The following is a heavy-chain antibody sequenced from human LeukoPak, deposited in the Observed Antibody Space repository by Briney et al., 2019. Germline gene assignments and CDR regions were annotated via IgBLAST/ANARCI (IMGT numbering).Heavy chain of an antibody. D-gene: IGHD6-19*01. CDR1: GFTVSSNY. V-gene: IGHV3-53*01. J-gene: IGHJ4*02. Sequence: GGSLRLSCAASGFTVSSNYMSWVRQAPGKGLEWVSVIYSGGSTYYADSVKGRFTISRDNAKNSLYLQMNSLRAEDTAVYYCARDAPSLSGYSSGWYGYWGQGTLVTVSS. CDR2: IYSGGST. CDR3: ARDAPSLSGYSSGWYGY.